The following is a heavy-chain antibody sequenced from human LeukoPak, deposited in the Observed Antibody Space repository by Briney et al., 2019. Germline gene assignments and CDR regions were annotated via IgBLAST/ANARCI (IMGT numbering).Heavy chain of an antibody. CDR3: ARRGSSTSPATSDCFDY. V-gene: IGHV3-21*01. D-gene: IGHD2-2*01. CDR2: ISSSSSYI. J-gene: IGHJ4*02. Sequence: PGGSLRLSCAASGFTFSSYSMNWVRQAPGKGLEWVSSISSSSSYIYYADSVKGRFTISRDNAKNSLYLQMNSLRAEDTAVYYCARRGSSTSPATSDCFDYWGQGTLVTVSS. CDR1: GFTFSSYS.